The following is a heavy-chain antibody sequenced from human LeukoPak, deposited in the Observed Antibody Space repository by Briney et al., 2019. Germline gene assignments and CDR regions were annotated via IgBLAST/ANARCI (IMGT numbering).Heavy chain of an antibody. Sequence: SQTLSLTCAISGDSVSSNSAAWNWIRQSPSRGLEWLGRTYYRSKWYNNYAVSVKSRITINPDTSKNQFSLQLNSVTPEDTAVYYCAREVEVSTVIAFYDCWGQGTLDTVSS. CDR3: AREVEVSTVIAFYDC. D-gene: IGHD3-22*01. CDR2: TYYRSKWYN. CDR1: GDSVSSNSAA. J-gene: IGHJ4*02. V-gene: IGHV6-1*01.